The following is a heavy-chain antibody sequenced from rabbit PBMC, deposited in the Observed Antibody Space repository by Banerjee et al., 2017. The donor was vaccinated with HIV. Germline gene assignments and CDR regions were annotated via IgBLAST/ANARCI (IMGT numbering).Heavy chain of an antibody. CDR2: IDPVFGST. V-gene: IGHV1S47*01. CDR3: VRDVGPILNL. CDR1: GFDFSSYG. D-gene: IGHD3-1*01. Sequence: QEQLVESGGGLVQPGGSLKLSCKASGFDFSSYGVSWVRQAPGKGLEWIGYIDPVFGSTYYASWVNGRFTISSHNAQNTLYLQLNSLTAADTATYFCVRDVGPILNLWGPGTLVTVS. J-gene: IGHJ4*01.